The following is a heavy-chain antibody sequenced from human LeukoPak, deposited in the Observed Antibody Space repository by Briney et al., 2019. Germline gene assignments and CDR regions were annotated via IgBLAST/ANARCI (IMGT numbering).Heavy chain of an antibody. Sequence: ASVKVSCKASGYTFTDYYMHWVRQAPGQGLEWMGWISAYNGNTNYAQKLQGRVTMTTDTSTSTAYMELRSLRSDDTAVYYCARMYYDFWSGTVDYWGQGTLVTVSS. CDR2: ISAYNGNT. V-gene: IGHV1-18*04. D-gene: IGHD3-3*01. J-gene: IGHJ4*02. CDR1: GYTFTDYY. CDR3: ARMYYDFWSGTVDY.